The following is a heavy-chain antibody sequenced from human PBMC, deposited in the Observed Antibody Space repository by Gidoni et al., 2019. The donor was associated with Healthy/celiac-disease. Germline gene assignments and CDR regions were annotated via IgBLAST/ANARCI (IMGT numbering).Heavy chain of an antibody. Sequence: QVQLQESGPGLVTPSQTLSLTCTVSGGSISSGGYYWSWIRQHPGKGLEWIGYIYYSGSTYYNPSLKSRVTISVDTSKNQFSLKLSSVTAADTAVYYCARVSPGYCSSTSCSNNWFDPWGQGTLVTVSS. CDR3: ARVSPGYCSSTSCSNNWFDP. V-gene: IGHV4-31*03. D-gene: IGHD2-2*01. J-gene: IGHJ5*02. CDR2: IYYSGST. CDR1: GGSISSGGYY.